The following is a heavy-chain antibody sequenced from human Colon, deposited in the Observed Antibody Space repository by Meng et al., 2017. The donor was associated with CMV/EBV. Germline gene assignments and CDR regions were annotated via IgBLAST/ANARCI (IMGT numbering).Heavy chain of an antibody. CDR3: ARVVLNFFDY. Sequence: QLNLEESGPGLVKPSETLSLTCTVCGGHFTSKSYFWGLIRKPPGKGLEYIGSIYNSGSAYYNPSLKSRVTISLDTSKNQFSLKLSSVTAADTAMYYCARVVLNFFDYWGQGTLVTVSS. CDR2: IYNSGSA. D-gene: IGHD3-10*02. CDR1: GGHFTSKSYF. J-gene: IGHJ4*02. V-gene: IGHV4-39*07.